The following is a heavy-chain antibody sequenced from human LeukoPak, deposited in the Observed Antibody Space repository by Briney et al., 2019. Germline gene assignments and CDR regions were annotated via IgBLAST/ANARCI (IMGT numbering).Heavy chain of an antibody. CDR3: ATIKRGNIFGYFDF. J-gene: IGHJ4*02. D-gene: IGHD5-18*01. CDR1: GASMNTHY. Sequence: SETLSLTCAVSGASMNTHYWSWIRQPPGKGLEWIGYMLDTVTTKNNPSLKSRFTLSADTSKNQFSLRLTSVTAADTAVYYCATIKRGNIFGYFDFWGQGIPVTVSS. CDR2: MLDTVTT. V-gene: IGHV4-59*11.